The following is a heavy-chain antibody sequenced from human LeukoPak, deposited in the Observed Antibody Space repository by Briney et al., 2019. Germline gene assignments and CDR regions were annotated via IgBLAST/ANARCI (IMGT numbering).Heavy chain of an antibody. J-gene: IGHJ4*02. CDR2: IYSGGIT. CDR1: GLTVRSNY. CDR3: AGDNYYDRSGYIPFDY. V-gene: IGHV3-66*01. D-gene: IGHD3-22*01. Sequence: GGSLRLSCAASGLTVRSNYMSWVRQAPGKGLEWVSVIYSGGITYYSDSVKGRFTISRDNSKNTLYLQMNSLRAEDTAVYYCAGDNYYDRSGYIPFDYLGQGTLVTVSS.